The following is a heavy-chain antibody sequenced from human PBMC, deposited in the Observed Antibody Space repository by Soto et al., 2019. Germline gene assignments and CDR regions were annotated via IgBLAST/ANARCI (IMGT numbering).Heavy chain of an antibody. CDR1: GGSISSGDYY. Sequence: QVQLQESGPGLVKPSQTLSLTCTVSGGSISSGDYYWSWIRQPPGKGLEWIGYIYYSGSTYYNPSLKSRVTISVDTSKNQFSLKLSSVTAADTAVCYCARGVGTLYGDEDYWGQGTLVTVSS. J-gene: IGHJ4*02. CDR3: ARGVGTLYGDEDY. V-gene: IGHV4-30-4*01. D-gene: IGHD4-17*01. CDR2: IYYSGST.